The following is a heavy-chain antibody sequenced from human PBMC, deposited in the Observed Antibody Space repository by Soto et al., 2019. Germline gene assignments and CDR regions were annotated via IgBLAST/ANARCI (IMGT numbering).Heavy chain of an antibody. CDR3: ARAEDDFWSWDYYYGMDV. Sequence: GGSLRLSCAASGFTLSSYSMNWVRQAPGKGLEWVSYISSSGSAMYYANSVKGRFTISRDKANNSVSLQMNSLRDEDTAVYYCARAEDDFWSWDYYYGMDVWGQGTTVTVSS. CDR1: GFTLSSYS. J-gene: IGHJ6*02. CDR2: ISSSGSAM. V-gene: IGHV3-48*02. D-gene: IGHD3-3*01.